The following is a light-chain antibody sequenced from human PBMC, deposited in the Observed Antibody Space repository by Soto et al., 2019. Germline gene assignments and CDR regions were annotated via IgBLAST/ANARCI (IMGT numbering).Light chain of an antibody. J-gene: IGLJ3*02. V-gene: IGLV1-40*01. CDR1: NSNIGAGYD. Sequence: QSVLTQPPSVSGAQGQRVTISCTGSNSNIGAGYDVQWYQQLPGTAPKLLIYGNNNRPSGVPDRFSGSKSGTSASLAITGLQAEDEADFYCQSYDSSLSASVFGGGTKLTVL. CDR3: QSYDSSLSASV. CDR2: GNN.